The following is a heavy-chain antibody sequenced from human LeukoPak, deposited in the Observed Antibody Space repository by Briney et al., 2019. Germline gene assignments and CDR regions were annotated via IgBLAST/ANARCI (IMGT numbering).Heavy chain of an antibody. CDR2: ISYDGSNK. D-gene: IGHD1/OR15-1a*01. CDR3: AKLGSQLEQRRDYYYGMDV. V-gene: IGHV3-30*18. CDR1: GFTFSSYG. J-gene: IGHJ6*02. Sequence: SGRSLRLSCAASGFTFSSYGMHWVRQAPGKGPEWVAVISYDGSNKYYADSVKGRFTISRDNSKNTLYLQMNSLRAEDTAVYYCAKLGSQLEQRRDYYYGMDVWGQGTTVTVSS.